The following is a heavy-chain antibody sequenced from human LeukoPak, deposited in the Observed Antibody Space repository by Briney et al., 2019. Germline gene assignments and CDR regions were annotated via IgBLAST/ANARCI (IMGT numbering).Heavy chain of an antibody. J-gene: IGHJ3*01. CDR3: ARGYFDSRDSSNAFDV. D-gene: IGHD3-9*01. Sequence: SETLTLTCNVAGVSISSSYWSWIRQPPGKGLEWIGYISRSGNTNFNPSLKSRFSFSRDTSKNQISLKLNSVTAADTALYYCARGYFDSRDSSNAFDVWGQGTMVTVSS. V-gene: IGHV4-59*08. CDR1: GVSISSSY. CDR2: ISRSGNT.